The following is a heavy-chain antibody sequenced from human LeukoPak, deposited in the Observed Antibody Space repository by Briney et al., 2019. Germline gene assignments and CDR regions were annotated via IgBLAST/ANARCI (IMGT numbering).Heavy chain of an antibody. CDR1: GGSISSYY. Sequence: RSSETLSLTCTVSGGSISSYYWSWIRQPPGKGLEWIGYIYYSGSTNYNPSLKSRVTISVDTSKNQFSLKLSSVTAADTAVYYCARARGSGSNIAYYYYGMDVWGQGTTVTVSS. D-gene: IGHD3-10*01. J-gene: IGHJ6*02. CDR3: ARARGSGSNIAYYYYGMDV. V-gene: IGHV4-59*01. CDR2: IYYSGST.